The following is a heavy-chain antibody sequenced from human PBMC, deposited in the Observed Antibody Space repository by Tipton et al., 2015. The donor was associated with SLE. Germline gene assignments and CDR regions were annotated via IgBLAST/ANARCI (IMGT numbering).Heavy chain of an antibody. CDR1: GGSISTVSNY. CDR2: IYYSGST. CDR3: ARDLRSGGYYYYYMDV. J-gene: IGHJ6*03. D-gene: IGHD1-14*01. V-gene: IGHV4-61*01. Sequence: TPSLTCTVPGGSISTVSNYWSWIRQHPGKGLEWIGYIYYSGSTNYNPSLKSRVTISVDTSKNQFSLKLSSVTAADTAVYYCARDLRSGGYYYYYMDVWGKGTTVTVSS.